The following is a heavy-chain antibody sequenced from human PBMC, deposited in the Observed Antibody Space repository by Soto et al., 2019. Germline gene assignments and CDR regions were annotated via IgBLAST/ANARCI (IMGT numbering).Heavy chain of an antibody. D-gene: IGHD3-3*01. V-gene: IGHV3-23*01. J-gene: IGHJ4*02. CDR3: ANRNDFWRGSHDFPDY. CDR1: GFTFSSYA. CDR2: ISGSGGST. Sequence: PWGALRLSWAASGFTFSSYAMSWVRQAPGKGVEWGRAISGSGGSTDYADSVKGRFTISRDNPKNTLYLQMNSLRDADTAVYYCANRNDFWRGSHDFPDYWGQGTLVTVSS.